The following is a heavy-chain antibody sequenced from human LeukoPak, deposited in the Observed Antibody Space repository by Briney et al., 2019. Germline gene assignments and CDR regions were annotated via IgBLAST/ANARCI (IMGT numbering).Heavy chain of an antibody. V-gene: IGHV5-51*01. CDR2: IYPGDSDT. Sequence: GESLKISCMVSGYTFTNYWIGWVRQMPGKGLEWMGIIYPGDSDTRYSPSFQGQVTISADKSISTAYLQWSSLKASDTAMYYCARLRTLDAFDIWGQGTMVTVSS. CDR1: GYTFTNYW. J-gene: IGHJ3*02. CDR3: ARLRTLDAFDI.